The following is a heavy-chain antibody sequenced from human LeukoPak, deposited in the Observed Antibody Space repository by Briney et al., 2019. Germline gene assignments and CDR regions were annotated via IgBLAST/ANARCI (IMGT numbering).Heavy chain of an antibody. CDR2: FDPEDGET. CDR3: ATGRGYDFWSDLDY. CDR1: GYTLTELS. V-gene: IGHV1-24*01. D-gene: IGHD3-3*01. J-gene: IGHJ4*02. Sequence: ASVKVSCRVSGYTLTELSMHWVRQAPGKGLEGMGGFDPEDGETIYAQKFQGRVTMTEDTSTDTAYMGLSSLRSEDTAVYYCATGRGYDFWSDLDYWGQGTLVTVSS.